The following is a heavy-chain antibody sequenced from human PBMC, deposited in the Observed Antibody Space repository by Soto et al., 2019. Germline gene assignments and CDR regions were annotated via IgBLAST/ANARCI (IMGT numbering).Heavy chain of an antibody. Sequence: EVQLVQSGGGLVQPGGSLRLSCATSKFTFGNYDMHWVRQAPGKGLEWVSAIGVDGDTYYEASVEGRFTISRGDAGDGNNTLYLQMSNLRAGDTAVYYCARDRPIGGVGDNYAMDVWGRGTTVIVSS. CDR3: ARDRPIGGVGDNYAMDV. J-gene: IGHJ6*02. V-gene: IGHV3-13*04. CDR2: IGVDGDT. CDR1: KFTFGNYD. D-gene: IGHD3-10*01.